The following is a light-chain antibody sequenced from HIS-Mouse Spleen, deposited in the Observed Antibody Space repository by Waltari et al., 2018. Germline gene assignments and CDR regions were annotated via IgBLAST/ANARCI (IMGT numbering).Light chain of an antibody. CDR1: ALPKKY. J-gene: IGLJ2*01. Sequence: SYELTQPPSASVSPRQTARITRSGDALPKKYTYWYQQKSGQAPVLVIYEDSIRPAGIPERFSGSSSGTMATLTICGAQVEDEADYYCYSTDSSGNHRVFGGGTKLTVL. CDR2: EDS. V-gene: IGLV3-10*01. CDR3: YSTDSSGNHRV.